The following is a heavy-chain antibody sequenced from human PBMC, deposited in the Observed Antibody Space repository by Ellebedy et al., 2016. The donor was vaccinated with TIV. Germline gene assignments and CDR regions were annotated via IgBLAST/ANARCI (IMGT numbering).Heavy chain of an antibody. D-gene: IGHD3-10*01. CDR1: GYTFTNHG. V-gene: IGHV1-18*01. CDR3: ATGRSMIRGFDY. Sequence: AASVKVSCKGSGYTFTNHGITWVRQAPGQGLEWMGWVSAYNGDIKYAQKFQDRVTMTTDTSTSSGYMELRSLRSDDTAVYFCATGRSMIRGFDYWGQGTLVTVPS. CDR2: VSAYNGDI. J-gene: IGHJ4*02.